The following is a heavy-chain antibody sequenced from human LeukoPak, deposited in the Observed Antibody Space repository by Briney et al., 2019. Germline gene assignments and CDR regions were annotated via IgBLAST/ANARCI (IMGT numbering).Heavy chain of an antibody. J-gene: IGHJ6*03. V-gene: IGHV3-74*01. CDR2: INGDGSDP. Sequence: GGSLRPSCEASGFTFSTSWMYCVRQAPGKGLEWVSRINGDGSDPSYADFVKGRFTISRDNAKSTLYLEIKNLRAEDTAVYYCARDGTFTGSNNYYYIDVWGKGTTVTISS. D-gene: IGHD1-14*01. CDR3: ARDGTFTGSNNYYYIDV. CDR1: GFTFSTSW.